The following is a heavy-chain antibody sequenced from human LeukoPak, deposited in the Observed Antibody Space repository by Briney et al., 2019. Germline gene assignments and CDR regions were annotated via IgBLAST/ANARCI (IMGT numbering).Heavy chain of an antibody. J-gene: IGHJ6*02. V-gene: IGHV4-4*07. D-gene: IGHD6-19*01. CDR1: GGSISSYY. Sequence: SETLSLTCTVSGGSISSYYWSWIRQPAGKGLEWIGRIYTSGSTNYNPSLKSRVTMSVDTSKNQFSLKLSSVTAADTAVYYCARDPPVAGTDANRHYYYYYGMDVWGQGTTVTVSS. CDR2: IYTSGST. CDR3: ARDPPVAGTDANRHYYYYYGMDV.